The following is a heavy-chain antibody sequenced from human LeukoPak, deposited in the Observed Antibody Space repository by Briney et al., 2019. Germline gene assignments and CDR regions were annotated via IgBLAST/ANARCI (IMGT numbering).Heavy chain of an antibody. CDR2: ISSSSSYI. J-gene: IGHJ3*02. D-gene: IGHD5-12*01. Sequence: GGSLRLSCAASGFTFSSYSMNWVRQAPGKGLEWVSSISSSSSYIYYADSVKGRFTISRDNAKNSLYLQMNSLRAEDTAVYYCASGGGYSGYWEEIDAFDIWGQGTMVTVSS. V-gene: IGHV3-21*01. CDR1: GFTFSSYS. CDR3: ASGGGYSGYWEEIDAFDI.